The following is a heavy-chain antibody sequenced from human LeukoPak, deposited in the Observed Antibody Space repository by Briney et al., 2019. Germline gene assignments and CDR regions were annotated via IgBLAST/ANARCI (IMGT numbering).Heavy chain of an antibody. CDR3: ARNENSGWGYFDY. D-gene: IGHD5-12*01. J-gene: IGHJ4*02. V-gene: IGHV3-33*01. CDR1: GFTFRNSG. Sequence: PGGSLRLSCAASGFTFRNSGMHWVRQAPGKGLEWVAVIWYDGSNKYYRDSVKGRFTISRDNSKNTLYLQMNSLRAEDTAVYYCARNENSGWGYFDYWGQGTLVTVSS. CDR2: IWYDGSNK.